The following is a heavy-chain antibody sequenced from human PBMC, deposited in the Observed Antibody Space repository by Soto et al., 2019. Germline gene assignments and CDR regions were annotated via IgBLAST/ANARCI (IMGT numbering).Heavy chain of an antibody. V-gene: IGHV3-15*01. CDR1: GFTFSNAW. J-gene: IGHJ4*02. CDR3: AKVRDNYGSDC. D-gene: IGHD5-18*01. Sequence: GGSLRLSCAVSGFTFSNAWITWVRQAPGKGLEWVGRIKSKTDGGTTDYAAPVKGRFTISGDDSKNTLYLQMNSLRAEDTAVNYCAKVRDNYGSDCWGRGTLVTVS. CDR2: IKSKTDGGTT.